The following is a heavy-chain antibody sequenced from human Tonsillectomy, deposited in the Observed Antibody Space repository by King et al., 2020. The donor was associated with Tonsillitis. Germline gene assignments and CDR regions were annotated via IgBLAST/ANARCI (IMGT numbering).Heavy chain of an antibody. CDR3: ASGTYYDFWSGYLRDFDY. J-gene: IGHJ4*02. CDR2: IKQDGREK. D-gene: IGHD3-3*01. Sequence: VQLVESGGGLVQPGGSLRLSCAASGCSFINYWMSWVRQAPGKGLEWVAKIKQDGREKYYVDSVKGRITISRDNDKNSLFLEMNSLRDEDTAVYYCASGTYYDFWSGYLRDFDYWGQGTLVTVSS. V-gene: IGHV3-7*02. CDR1: GCSFINYW.